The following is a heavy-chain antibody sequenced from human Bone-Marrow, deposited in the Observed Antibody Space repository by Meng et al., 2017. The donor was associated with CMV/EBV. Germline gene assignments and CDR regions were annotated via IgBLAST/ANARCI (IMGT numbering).Heavy chain of an antibody. CDR2: VSPSSSYI. CDR3: ATTAKGGWELLREDY. J-gene: IGHJ4*02. CDR1: GFTFSTYN. V-gene: IGHV3-21*01. Sequence: GESLKISCAASGFTFSTYNMNWVRQAPGKGLEWVSSVSPSSSYIYYADSVKGRFTISRENAKNSLYLQMSSLRAEDTAVYYCATTAKGGWELLREDYWGQGTLVTVSS. D-gene: IGHD1-26*01.